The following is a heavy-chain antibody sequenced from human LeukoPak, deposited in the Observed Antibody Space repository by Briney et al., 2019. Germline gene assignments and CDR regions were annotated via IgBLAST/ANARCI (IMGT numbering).Heavy chain of an antibody. CDR3: ARPGVGAVYYFDY. CDR2: IRYDGSNK. V-gene: IGHV3-30*02. D-gene: IGHD1-26*01. CDR1: GFTFSSYG. Sequence: PGGSLRLSCAASGFTFSSYGMHWVRQAPGKGLEWVAFIRYDGSNKYYADSVKGRFTISRDNSKNTLYLQMNSLRAEDTAVYYCARPGVGAVYYFDYWGQGTLVTVSS. J-gene: IGHJ4*02.